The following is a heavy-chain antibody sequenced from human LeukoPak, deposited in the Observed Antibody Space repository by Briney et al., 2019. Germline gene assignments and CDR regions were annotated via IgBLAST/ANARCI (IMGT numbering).Heavy chain of an antibody. Sequence: SVKVSCKASGYTFTSYGISWVRQAPGQGLEWMGWISAYNGNTNYAQKLQGRVTMTTDTSTSTAYMELRSLRSDDTAVYYCARDRPTNNGYYYYGMDVWGQGTTVTVSS. J-gene: IGHJ6*02. CDR2: ISAYNGNT. V-gene: IGHV1-18*01. CDR3: ARDRPTNNGYYYYGMDV. D-gene: IGHD1-14*01. CDR1: GYTFTSYG.